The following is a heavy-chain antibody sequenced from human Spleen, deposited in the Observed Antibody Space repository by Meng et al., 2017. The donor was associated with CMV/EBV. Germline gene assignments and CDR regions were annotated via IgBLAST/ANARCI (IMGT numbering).Heavy chain of an antibody. J-gene: IGHJ6*02. Sequence: SETLSLTCTVSGGSISSSTYYWGWIRQPPGKGLEWIGSIYYRGGTYYNPSLKSRVTMSVDTSMNHFSLNLSSVTAADTAVYYCARDDFTAHGDYYYYAMDVWGQGTAVTVSS. V-gene: IGHV4-39*07. CDR1: GGSISSSTYY. D-gene: IGHD2-21*02. CDR3: ARDDFTAHGDYYYYAMDV. CDR2: IYYRGGT.